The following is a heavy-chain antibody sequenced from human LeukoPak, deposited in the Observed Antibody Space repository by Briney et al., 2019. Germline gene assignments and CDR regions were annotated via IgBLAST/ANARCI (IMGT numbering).Heavy chain of an antibody. D-gene: IGHD3-9*01. CDR1: GYTFTSYG. CDR3: ARVSDYDILTGYYKGYYYYYMDV. CDR2: ISAYNGNT. Sequence: ASVKVSCKASGYTFTSYGISWVRQAPGQGLEWMGWISAYNGNTNYAQKLQGRVTMTTDTSTSTAYMELRSLRSDDTAVYYCARVSDYDILTGYYKGYYYYYMDVWGKGTTVTISS. J-gene: IGHJ6*03. V-gene: IGHV1-18*01.